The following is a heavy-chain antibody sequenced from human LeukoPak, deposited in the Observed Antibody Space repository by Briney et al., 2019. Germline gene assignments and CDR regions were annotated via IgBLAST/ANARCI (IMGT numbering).Heavy chain of an antibody. D-gene: IGHD4-17*01. V-gene: IGHV4-59*01. CDR2: IYHSGST. CDR1: GGSISTYY. Sequence: SETLSLTCTVSGGSISTYYWNWIRQPPGKGLEWIGYIYHSGSTNYNPSLQSRVTISVDTSKNQFSLNLNSVTAADTAVYYCARFAAYGDNFDYWGQGTLVTVSS. J-gene: IGHJ4*02. CDR3: ARFAAYGDNFDY.